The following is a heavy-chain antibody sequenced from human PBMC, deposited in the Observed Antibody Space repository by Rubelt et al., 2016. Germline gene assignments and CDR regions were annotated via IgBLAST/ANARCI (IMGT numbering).Heavy chain of an antibody. CDR3: ARDRGGYYFDY. Sequence: QVQLVQSGAEVKKPGASVKVSCKASGYTFTSYGISWVRQAPGQGLEWMGWISVYNGNTNYAQKIKGRGNMTTDKSTSTAYMELRSLRSEDTAVDYCARDRGGYYFDYWGQGTLVTVSS. J-gene: IGHJ4*02. V-gene: IGHV1-18*01. CDR1: GYTFTSYG. D-gene: IGHD2-15*01. CDR2: ISVYNGNT.